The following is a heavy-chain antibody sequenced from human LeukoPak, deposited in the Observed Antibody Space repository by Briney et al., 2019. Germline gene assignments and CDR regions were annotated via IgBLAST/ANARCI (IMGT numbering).Heavy chain of an antibody. Sequence: GASVKVSCKASGYTFTSYYMHWVRQAPGQGLEWMGWINPNSGGTNYAQEFQGRVTMTRDTSINTAYMELSRLRSDDAAMYYCARDRGYYYGSGSYLYYFDYWGQGTLVTVSS. V-gene: IGHV1-2*02. CDR2: INPNSGGT. J-gene: IGHJ4*02. D-gene: IGHD3-10*01. CDR1: GYTFTSYY. CDR3: ARDRGYYYGSGSYLYYFDY.